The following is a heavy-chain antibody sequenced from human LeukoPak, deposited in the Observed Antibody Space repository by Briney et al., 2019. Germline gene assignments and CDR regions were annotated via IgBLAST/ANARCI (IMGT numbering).Heavy chain of an antibody. J-gene: IGHJ3*02. D-gene: IGHD3-10*01. Sequence: GGSLRLSCAASGFTFSSYWMHWVHQAPGKGLVWVSRINSDGSSTSYADSVKGRFTISRDNAKNTLYLQMNSLRAEDTAVYYCARANYYGSGRAAFDIWGQGTMVTVSS. CDR1: GFTFSSYW. CDR3: ARANYYGSGRAAFDI. CDR2: INSDGSST. V-gene: IGHV3-74*01.